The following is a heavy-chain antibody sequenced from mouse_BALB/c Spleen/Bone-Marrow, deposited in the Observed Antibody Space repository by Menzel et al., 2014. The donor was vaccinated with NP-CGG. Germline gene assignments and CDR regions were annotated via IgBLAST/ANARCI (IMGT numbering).Heavy chain of an antibody. CDR2: IRNKANGYTT. CDR3: ARYDVYYYFDY. CDR1: GFTFTDYY. J-gene: IGHJ2*01. Sequence: EVMLVESGGGLVQPGGSLRLSCATSGFTFTDYYMSWVCRPPGKALEWLGFIRNKANGYTTEYSASVKGRFTISRDNSQSILYLQMNTLRAEDSATYYCARYDVYYYFDYWGQGTTLTVSS. V-gene: IGHV7-3*02. D-gene: IGHD2-3*01.